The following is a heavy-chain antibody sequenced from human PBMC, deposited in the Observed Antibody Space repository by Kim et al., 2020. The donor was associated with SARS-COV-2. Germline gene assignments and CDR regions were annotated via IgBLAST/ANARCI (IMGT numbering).Heavy chain of an antibody. CDR2: IYSGGTST. J-gene: IGHJ4*02. V-gene: IGHV3-23*03. Sequence: GGSLRLSCAVSGFTFSSFAMSWVRQAPGKGLEWVSVIYSGGTSTYYADSVKGRFTISRDNSKNTLYLQMNSLRAEDTAVYYCAKMGVLYNWNRVRTAYFDYWGQGTLVTVSS. D-gene: IGHD1-20*01. CDR1: GFTFSSFA. CDR3: AKMGVLYNWNRVRTAYFDY.